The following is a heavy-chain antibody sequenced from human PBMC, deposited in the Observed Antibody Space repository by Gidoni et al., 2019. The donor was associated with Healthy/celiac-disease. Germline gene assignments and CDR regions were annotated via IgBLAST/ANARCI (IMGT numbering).Heavy chain of an antibody. CDR3: AKDRGRGWFGVPFDY. CDR1: GFTFSSYA. J-gene: IGHJ4*02. V-gene: IGHV3-23*01. CDR2: IRGSGGST. Sequence: EVQLLESGGGLVQPGGSLRLSCAASGFTFSSYAMGWVRQAPGKGLEWVSAIRGSGGSTYYADSVKGRFTISRDNSKNTLYLQMNSLRAEDTAVYYCAKDRGRGWFGVPFDYWGQGTLVTVSS. D-gene: IGHD3-10*01.